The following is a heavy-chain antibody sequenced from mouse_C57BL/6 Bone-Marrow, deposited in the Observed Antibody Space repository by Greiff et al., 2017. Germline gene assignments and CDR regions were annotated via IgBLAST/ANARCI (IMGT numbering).Heavy chain of an antibody. CDR1: GFNIKDDY. J-gene: IGHJ2*01. Sequence: EVQLQQSGAELVRPGASVKLSCTASGFNIKDDYIHWVKQRPEQGLEWIGWIDPEIGDTEYASKFQGKATITSDPASNTAYLQRSSLTSEDTAVDYCSSFDGNYFDFWGQGTPLT. V-gene: IGHV14-4*01. D-gene: IGHD2-3*01. CDR2: IDPEIGDT. CDR3: SSFDGNYFDF.